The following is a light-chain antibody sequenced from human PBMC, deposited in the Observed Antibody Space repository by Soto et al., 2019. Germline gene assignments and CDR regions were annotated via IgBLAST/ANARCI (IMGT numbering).Light chain of an antibody. CDR3: SSYAGSDNFEV. J-gene: IGLJ2*01. V-gene: IGLV2-8*01. CDR2: EVT. Sequence: QSVLTQPPSASGSPGQSVTISCTGTGSDVGDYNYVSWYQQHPGKAPKLLIYEVTKRPSGVPDRFSGSKSANTASLTVSGLQAEDEADYYCSSYAGSDNFEVFGGGTKLIVL. CDR1: GSDVGDYNY.